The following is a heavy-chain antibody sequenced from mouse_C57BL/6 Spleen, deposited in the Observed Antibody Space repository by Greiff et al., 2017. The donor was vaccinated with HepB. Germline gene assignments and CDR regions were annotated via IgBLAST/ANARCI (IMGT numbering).Heavy chain of an antibody. CDR2: IYPGSGST. CDR3: ARPLYGSSPWYFDV. D-gene: IGHD1-1*01. CDR1: GYTFTSYW. J-gene: IGHJ1*03. V-gene: IGHV1-55*01. Sequence: QVQLQQPGAELVKPGASVKMSCKASGYTFTSYWITWVKQSPGQGLEWIGDIYPGSGSTNYNEKFKSKATLTVDTSSSTAYMQLSSLTSEDSAVYYCARPLYGSSPWYFDVWGTGTTVTVSS.